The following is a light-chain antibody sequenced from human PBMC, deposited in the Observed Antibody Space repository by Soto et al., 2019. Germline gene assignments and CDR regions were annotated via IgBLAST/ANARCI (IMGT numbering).Light chain of an antibody. CDR1: QVISTS. V-gene: IGKV1-9*01. Sequence: DIQLTQSPSFLSPSIGESVTITCRASQVISTSLAWYQQKPGKAPKLLIYAASTLQSGVPSRFSGSGSGTEFTLTISSLQSEDFAVYYCQQFHNWPPITFGQGTRLEIK. J-gene: IGKJ5*01. CDR3: QQFHNWPPIT. CDR2: AAS.